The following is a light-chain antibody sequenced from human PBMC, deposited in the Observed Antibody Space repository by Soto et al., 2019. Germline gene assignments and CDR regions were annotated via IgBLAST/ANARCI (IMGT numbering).Light chain of an antibody. CDR2: GAS. J-gene: IGKJ1*01. CDR3: QQLNSYPQT. V-gene: IGKV3-20*01. Sequence: EIVLPQSPGTLSLSPGERATLSCRASQSVSNNYLAWYQQKPGQAPRLLIYGASNRATGIPDRFSGSGSGTDFTLTISSLQPEDFATYYCQQLNSYPQTFGQGTKVDIK. CDR1: QSVSNNY.